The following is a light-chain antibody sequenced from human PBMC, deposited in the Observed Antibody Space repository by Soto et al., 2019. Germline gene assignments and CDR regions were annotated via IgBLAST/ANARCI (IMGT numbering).Light chain of an antibody. Sequence: QSVLTQSPSASASLGASVKLTCTLSSVHSSYAIAWHQQQPEKGPRYLMKLNSDGSHSKGDGIPDRFSGSSTGAERYLTISSLQSEEEADYYCQTWGTGIQVFGGGTKLPVL. CDR1: SVHSSYA. V-gene: IGLV4-69*01. CDR3: QTWGTGIQV. CDR2: LNSDGSH. J-gene: IGLJ2*01.